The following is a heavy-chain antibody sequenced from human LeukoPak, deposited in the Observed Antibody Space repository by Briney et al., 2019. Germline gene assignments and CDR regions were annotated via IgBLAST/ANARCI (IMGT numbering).Heavy chain of an antibody. CDR1: GFTFSSYE. CDR2: ISASGNTK. CDR3: AREGYYYFDY. Sequence: GGSLRLSCAASGFTFSSYEVIWVRQALGKGLEWVSYISASGNTKYYADSVKGRFTVSRDNAKNSLYLQMNSLRAEDTAVYYCAREGYYYFDYWGQGTLVTVSS. D-gene: IGHD1-1*01. J-gene: IGHJ4*02. V-gene: IGHV3-48*03.